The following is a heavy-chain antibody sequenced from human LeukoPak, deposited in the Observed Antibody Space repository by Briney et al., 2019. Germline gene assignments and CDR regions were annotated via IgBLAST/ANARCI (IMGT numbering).Heavy chain of an antibody. J-gene: IGHJ2*01. CDR2: INSDGSTT. CDR1: GFTFSSYW. V-gene: IGHV3-74*01. Sequence: GGSLRLSCAASGFTFSSYWMHWVRQALGKGLVWVSRINSDGSTTTYADSVKGRFTISRDNANNTLYLQMNSLSAEDTAVYYCARPSYPHWYFDPWGRGTLVTVSS. CDR3: ARPSYPHWYFDP.